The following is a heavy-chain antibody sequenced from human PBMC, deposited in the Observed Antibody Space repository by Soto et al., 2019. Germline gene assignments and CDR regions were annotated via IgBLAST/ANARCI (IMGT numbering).Heavy chain of an antibody. Sequence: EVQLLESGGGLVQPGGSLRLSCAASGFTFSSYAMSWVRQAPGKGLEWVSAISGSGGSTYYADSVKGRFTISRDNSKNPLYLQRTGLRAEDTAVYYCAKNGEAEGGVDSWGQGTLVTVSS. V-gene: IGHV3-23*01. CDR3: AKNGEAEGGVDS. D-gene: IGHD1-26*01. J-gene: IGHJ4*02. CDR2: ISGSGGST. CDR1: GFTFSSYA.